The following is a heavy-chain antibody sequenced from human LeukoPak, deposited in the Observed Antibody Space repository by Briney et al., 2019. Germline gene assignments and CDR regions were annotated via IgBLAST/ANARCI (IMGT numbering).Heavy chain of an antibody. CDR2: IYPGDSYT. CDR1: GYSFTSYW. CDR3: ARRGADYYFDY. D-gene: IGHD1-26*01. V-gene: IGHV5-51*01. Sequence: GESLKISCKGSGYSFTSYWIGWVRQMPGKGLEWMGIIYPGDSYTKYSPSFQGQVTISADKSISTAHLQWSSLKASDTAMYYCARRGADYYFDYWGQGTLVTVSS. J-gene: IGHJ4*02.